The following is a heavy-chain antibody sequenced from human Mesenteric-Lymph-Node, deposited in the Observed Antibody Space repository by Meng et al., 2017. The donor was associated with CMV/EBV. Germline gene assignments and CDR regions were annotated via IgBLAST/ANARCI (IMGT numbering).Heavy chain of an antibody. CDR1: GYTFTSYD. D-gene: IGHD6-6*01. Sequence: GESLKVSCKASGYTFTSYDINWVRQATGQGLEWMGWMNPNSGNTGYAQKFQGRVTMTRNTSISTAYMELSSLRSEDTAVYYCARVGIAARPPFRYYYYGMDVWGQGTTVTVSS. CDR3: ARVGIAARPPFRYYYYGMDV. CDR2: MNPNSGNT. J-gene: IGHJ6*02. V-gene: IGHV1-8*02.